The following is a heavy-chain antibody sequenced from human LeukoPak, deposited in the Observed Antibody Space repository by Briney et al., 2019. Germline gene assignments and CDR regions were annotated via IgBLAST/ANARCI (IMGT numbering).Heavy chain of an antibody. CDR1: GGSISSGGYY. J-gene: IGHJ6*02. Sequence: SETLSLTCTVSGGSISSGGYYWSWIRQPPGKGLEWIGYIYHSGSTYYNPSLKSRVTISVDRSKNQFSLKLSSVTAADTAVYYCARDRWYSSSWGNYYYYGMDVWGQGTTVTVSS. V-gene: IGHV4-30-2*01. D-gene: IGHD6-13*01. CDR2: IYHSGST. CDR3: ARDRWYSSSWGNYYYYGMDV.